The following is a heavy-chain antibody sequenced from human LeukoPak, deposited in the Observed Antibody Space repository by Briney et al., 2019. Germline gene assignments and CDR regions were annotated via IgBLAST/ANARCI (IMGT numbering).Heavy chain of an antibody. V-gene: IGHV4-61*02. CDR3: ARVTGDWSAIDI. D-gene: IGHD3-16*01. J-gene: IGHJ3*02. Sequence: SETLSLTCTDPGGSLSSGSYYWSWIRQPAGKGLEWIGRIYTSRSTNYNPALKSRVTISVDTSKNKCSLKLSSVTAADTAVYYCARVTGDWSAIDIWGQGTMVTVSA. CDR1: GGSLSSGSYY. CDR2: IYTSRST.